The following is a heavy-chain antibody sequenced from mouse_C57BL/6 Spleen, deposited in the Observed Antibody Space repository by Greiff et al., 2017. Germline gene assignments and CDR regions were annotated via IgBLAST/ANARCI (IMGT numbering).Heavy chain of an antibody. CDR3: ARGDTTVVAHFDY. CDR2: IYPGDGDT. Sequence: QVQLQQSGPELVKPGASVKISCKASGYAFSSSWMNWVKQRPGKGLEWIGRIYPGDGDTNYNGKFKGKATLTADKSSSTAYMQLSSLTSEDSAVYFCARGDTTVVAHFDYWGQGTTLTVSS. D-gene: IGHD1-1*01. V-gene: IGHV1-82*01. CDR1: GYAFSSSW. J-gene: IGHJ2*01.